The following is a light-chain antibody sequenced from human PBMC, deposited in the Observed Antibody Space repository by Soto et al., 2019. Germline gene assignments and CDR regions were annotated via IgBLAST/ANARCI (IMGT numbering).Light chain of an antibody. CDR1: QDISNF. J-gene: IGKJ1*01. CDR3: QQHDSLPWT. CDR2: DAS. V-gene: IGKV1-33*01. Sequence: DIHMTQSPSSLSASVGDRITVTCQASQDISNFLNWYQYKPGEAPKLLIFDASYLATGVPSRFSGGGFGTDFTFTISSLQPEDNATYYCQQHDSLPWTFGQGTKVDLK.